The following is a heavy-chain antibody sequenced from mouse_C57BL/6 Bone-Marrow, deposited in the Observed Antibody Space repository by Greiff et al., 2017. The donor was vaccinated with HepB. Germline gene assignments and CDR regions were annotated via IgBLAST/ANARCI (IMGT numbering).Heavy chain of an antibody. CDR2: IRSKSSNYAT. V-gene: IGHV10-3*01. J-gene: IGHJ3*01. Sequence: EADGGLVQPKGSLKLSCAAPGFTFNTYAMHWVRQAPGKGLEWVARIRSKSSNYATYYADSVNDRFTISSDASQSMLYLLMNNLNTEDEAMYYCVRGAWYAYWGQGTLVTVSA. CDR1: GFTFNTYA. CDR3: VRGAWYAY.